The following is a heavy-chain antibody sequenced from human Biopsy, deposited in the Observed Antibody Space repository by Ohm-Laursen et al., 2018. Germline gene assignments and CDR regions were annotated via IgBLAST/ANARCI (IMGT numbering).Heavy chain of an antibody. CDR2: IVPIFATA. CDR3: ARAKLEPVYYYYGMDV. Sequence: SVKVSCKASGGSFSTYTISWVRQAPGQGLEWMGGIVPIFATANYAQRFQGRVTITADKSANTVYMELTSLTSEDTAVYYCARAKLEPVYYYYGMDVWGQGTTVTVSS. CDR1: GGSFSTYT. D-gene: IGHD1-1*01. J-gene: IGHJ6*02. V-gene: IGHV1-69*06.